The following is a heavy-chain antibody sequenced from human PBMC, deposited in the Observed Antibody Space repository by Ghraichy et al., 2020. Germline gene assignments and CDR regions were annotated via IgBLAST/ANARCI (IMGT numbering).Heavy chain of an antibody. CDR3: ARSPLIVGATTTITAFDY. V-gene: IGHV3-21*01. Sequence: GESLNISCAASGFTFSSYSMNWVRQAPGKGLEWVSSISSSSSYIYYADSVKGRFTISRDNAKNSLYLQMNSLRAEDTAVYYCARSPLIVGATTTITAFDYWGQGTLVTVSS. CDR2: ISSSSSYI. J-gene: IGHJ4*02. CDR1: GFTFSSYS. D-gene: IGHD1-26*01.